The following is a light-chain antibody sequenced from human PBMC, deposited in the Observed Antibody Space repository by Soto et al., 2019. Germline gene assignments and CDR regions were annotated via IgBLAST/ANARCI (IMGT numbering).Light chain of an antibody. CDR3: QQYGSSPLT. J-gene: IGKJ4*01. CDR1: QSVSLN. CDR2: RAS. Sequence: TQSPSSLSVSPGERATLSCRASQSVSLNLAWYQQKPGQAPKVLIYRASSRATGIPDRFSGSGSGTDFTLTISRLEPEDFAVYYCQQYGSSPLTFGGGTKVDIK. V-gene: IGKV3-20*01.